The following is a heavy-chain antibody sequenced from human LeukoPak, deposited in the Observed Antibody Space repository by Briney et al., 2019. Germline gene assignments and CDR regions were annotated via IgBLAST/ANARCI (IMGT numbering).Heavy chain of an antibody. CDR3: ARDGDSYYYYYYYMDV. J-gene: IGHJ6*03. CDR2: IYTSGST. CDR1: GGSISSYY. D-gene: IGHD2-15*01. Sequence: SETLSLTCTVSGGSISSYYWSWIRQPAGKGLEWIGRIYTSGSTNYNPSLKSRVTMSVDTSKNQFSLKLSSVTAADTAVYYCARDGDSYYYYYYYMDVWGKGTTVTVSS. V-gene: IGHV4-4*07.